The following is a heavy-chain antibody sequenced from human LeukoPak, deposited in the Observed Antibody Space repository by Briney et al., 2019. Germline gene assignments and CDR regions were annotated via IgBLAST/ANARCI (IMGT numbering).Heavy chain of an antibody. J-gene: IGHJ4*02. V-gene: IGHV1-18*01. CDR2: ISAYNGNT. D-gene: IGHD6-13*01. Sequence: GASVKVSCKASGYTFTSYGISWVRQAPGQGLEWMGWISAYNGNTNYAQKLQGRVTMTTDTSTSTAYMELRSLRSDDTAVYYCARENSSSWFLEFDYWGQGTLVTVSS. CDR1: GYTFTSYG. CDR3: ARENSSSWFLEFDY.